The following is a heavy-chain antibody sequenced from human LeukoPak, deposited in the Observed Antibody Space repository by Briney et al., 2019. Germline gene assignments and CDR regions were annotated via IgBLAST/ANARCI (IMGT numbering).Heavy chain of an antibody. CDR3: VRDRVGPDY. V-gene: IGHV3-74*01. J-gene: IGHJ4*02. CDR2: ITDDATT. CDR1: GFTFSSAW. Sequence: PGGSLRLSCAASGFTFSSAWMHWVRQAPGTGLVWVSRITDDATTTYADSVRGRFTISRDNAENILYLQMNSLRAEDTAVYYCVRDRVGPDYWGQGTLVTVSS. D-gene: IGHD1-26*01.